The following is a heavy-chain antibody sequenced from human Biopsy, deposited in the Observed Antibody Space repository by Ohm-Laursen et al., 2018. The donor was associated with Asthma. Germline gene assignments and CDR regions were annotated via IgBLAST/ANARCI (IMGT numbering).Heavy chain of an antibody. V-gene: IGHV3-11*01. D-gene: IGHD6-25*01. J-gene: IGHJ6*02. CDR1: GFSFSDYY. CDR3: ARVFESSEWGPFYHFGLDV. Sequence: SLRLSCAGSGFSFSDYYMTWMRQAPGKGLEWVSSISSSGSTTYPAESVKGRFTISRDNAQKSLFLQMGSLRAEDTAIYYCARVFESSEWGPFYHFGLDVWGQGTTVAVSS. CDR2: ISSSGSTT.